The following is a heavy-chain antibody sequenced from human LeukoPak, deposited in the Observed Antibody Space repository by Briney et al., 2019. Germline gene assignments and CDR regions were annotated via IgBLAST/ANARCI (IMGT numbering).Heavy chain of an antibody. D-gene: IGHD5-12*01. CDR2: IFYSGST. Sequence: PSETLSLTCAVSGVSINSGDYSWRWIRQPPGKGLDWIVYIFYSGSTYYNPCLKSQVTISMDTSKNQFSLKLSSVTAADTAVYYCARHRMMATSSGLTYYYYYMDVWGKGTTVTISS. CDR3: ARHRMMATSSGLTYYYYYMDV. CDR1: GVSINSGDYS. V-gene: IGHV4-30-4*07. J-gene: IGHJ6*03.